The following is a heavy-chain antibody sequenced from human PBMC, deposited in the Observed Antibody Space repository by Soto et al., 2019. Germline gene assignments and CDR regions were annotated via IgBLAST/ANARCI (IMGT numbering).Heavy chain of an antibody. V-gene: IGHV3-23*01. CDR1: VFTFINYA. CDR3: VRDLYRSATMPCLDH. Sequence: GGSLRLSCESSVFTFINYAMSWVRQAPGKGLEWVASISDTGGDSYYADSMDGRFTISRDNSKNTLYLQINSLRAEDTAVYYCVRDLYRSATMPCLDHWGQGTLVTVSS. CDR2: ISDTGGDS. D-gene: IGHD1-1*01. J-gene: IGHJ4*02.